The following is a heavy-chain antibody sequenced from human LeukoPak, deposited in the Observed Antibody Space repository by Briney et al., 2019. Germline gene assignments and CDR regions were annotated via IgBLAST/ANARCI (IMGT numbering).Heavy chain of an antibody. CDR3: ARAYSSGYYGRGVIFDY. D-gene: IGHD3-22*01. CDR1: GGSISSYY. V-gene: IGHV4-4*07. CDR2: TYTSGSF. Sequence: SETLSLTCTVSGGSISSYYWSWIRQPAGKGLEWIGRTYTSGSFNYNPSLKSRVTISVDTSKNQFSLKLSSVTAADTAVYYCARAYSSGYYGRGVIFDYWGQGTLVTVSS. J-gene: IGHJ4*02.